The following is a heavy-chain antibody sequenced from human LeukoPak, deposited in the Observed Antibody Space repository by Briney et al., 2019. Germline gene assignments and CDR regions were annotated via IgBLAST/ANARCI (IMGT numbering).Heavy chain of an antibody. V-gene: IGHV1-2*02. CDR3: AGPPPYSGGWYHFAY. D-gene: IGHD6-19*01. J-gene: IGHJ4*02. Sequence: ASVKVSCKASGYTFTGYYMHWVRQAPGQGLEWMGSINPNSGGTNYAQKFRGRVTMTRDTSISTAYMGLSRLRSDDTAVYYCAGPPPYSGGWYHFAYWGQGTLVTVSS. CDR1: GYTFTGYY. CDR2: INPNSGGT.